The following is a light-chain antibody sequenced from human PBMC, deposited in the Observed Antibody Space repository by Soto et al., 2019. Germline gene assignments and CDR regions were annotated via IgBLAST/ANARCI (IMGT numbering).Light chain of an antibody. CDR1: SGHSSHI. Sequence: QLVLTQTSSASASPGSSVKLTCTLSSGHSSHIIAWHQQQPGKAPRYLMKVEGSGSYNKGSGVYDRFSGSSSGADRYLTISYLQFEDEADYYCETWDNNARIFGGGTKLTVL. CDR2: VEGSGSY. V-gene: IGLV4-60*02. J-gene: IGLJ2*01. CDR3: ETWDNNARI.